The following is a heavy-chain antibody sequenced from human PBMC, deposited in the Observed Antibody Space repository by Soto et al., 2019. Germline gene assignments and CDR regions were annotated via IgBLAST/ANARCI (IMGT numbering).Heavy chain of an antibody. J-gene: IGHJ4*02. CDR1: GGSISSSNW. CDR2: IYHSGST. V-gene: IGHV4-4*02. Sequence: QVQLQESGPGLVKPSGTLSLTCAVSGGSISSSNWWSWVRQPPGKGLEWIGEIYHSGSTNYNPSLKGRVTRSVDKPKNQCSLKRSSVTAADTAGYYGARVAGAGTRVDYWGQGTLVTVSS. D-gene: IGHD6-19*01. CDR3: ARVAGAGTRVDY.